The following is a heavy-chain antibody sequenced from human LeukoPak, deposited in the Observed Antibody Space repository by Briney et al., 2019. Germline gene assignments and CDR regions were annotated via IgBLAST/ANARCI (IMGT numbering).Heavy chain of an antibody. V-gene: IGHV1-18*01. CDR3: ARGGLTGTWDYHHYMDV. D-gene: IGHD1-7*01. J-gene: IGHJ6*03. CDR1: GYTFTSYG. Sequence: GASVKVSCKASGYTFTSYGISWVRQAPGQGLEWMGWISAYNGNTNYAQKLQGRVTMTTDTSTSTAYMELRSLRSDDTAVYYCARGGLTGTWDYHHYMDVWGKGTTVTVSS. CDR2: ISAYNGNT.